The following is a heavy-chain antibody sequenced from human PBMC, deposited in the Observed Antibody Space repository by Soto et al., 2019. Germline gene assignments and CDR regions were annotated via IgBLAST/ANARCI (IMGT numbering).Heavy chain of an antibody. V-gene: IGHV3-9*01. CDR2: ISWNSGSI. CDR3: AKNFRLHLGELSYIMTDAFDI. Sequence: DVQLVESGGGLVQPGRSLRLSCAASGFTFDDYAMHWVRQAPGKGLEWVSGISWNSGSIGYADSVKGRFTISRDNAKNSLYLQMNSLRAEDTALYYCAKNFRLHLGELSYIMTDAFDIWGQGTMVTVSS. D-gene: IGHD3-16*02. J-gene: IGHJ3*02. CDR1: GFTFDDYA.